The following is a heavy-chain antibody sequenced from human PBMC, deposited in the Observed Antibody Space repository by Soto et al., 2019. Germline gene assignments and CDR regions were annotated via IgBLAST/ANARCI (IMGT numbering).Heavy chain of an antibody. Sequence: QVHLVQSGVEVKTPGASVKVSCQASGYTFFTYDISWVRQAPGQGLEWMGWISTYSGDTKYAQKFQGRVTMTTDTSPNKAYLELGSLRSDDTAVYYCARHHGPTTSENWFDPWGQGTLVTVSS. V-gene: IGHV1-18*01. CDR2: ISTYSGDT. CDR1: GYTFFTYD. CDR3: ARHHGPTTSENWFDP. J-gene: IGHJ5*02. D-gene: IGHD5-12*01.